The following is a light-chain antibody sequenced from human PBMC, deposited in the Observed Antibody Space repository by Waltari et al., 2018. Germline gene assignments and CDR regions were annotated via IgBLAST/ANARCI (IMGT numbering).Light chain of an antibody. Sequence: DIQMTQSPSSLSASVGDRVTITCQARQDISNYLNWYQQKPGKAPKLLIYDASNLETGVPSRFSGRGSETDFTFTISSLQPEDIATYYCQQYDNLPTFGGGTKVEIK. CDR3: QQYDNLPT. V-gene: IGKV1-33*01. J-gene: IGKJ4*01. CDR2: DAS. CDR1: QDISNY.